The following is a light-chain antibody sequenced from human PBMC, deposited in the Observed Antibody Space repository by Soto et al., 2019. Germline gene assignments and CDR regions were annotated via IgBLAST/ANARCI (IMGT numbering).Light chain of an antibody. CDR1: QTISSW. V-gene: IGKV1-5*03. CDR2: KAS. Sequence: DIPMTQSPSTLSGSVGDRVTITCRASQTISSWLAWYQQKPGKAPKLLIYKASTLKSGGPSRCSGSGSGTEFTLTISSLQPYDFATYYCQHYNSYSEAFGQGTKVELK. J-gene: IGKJ1*01. CDR3: QHYNSYSEA.